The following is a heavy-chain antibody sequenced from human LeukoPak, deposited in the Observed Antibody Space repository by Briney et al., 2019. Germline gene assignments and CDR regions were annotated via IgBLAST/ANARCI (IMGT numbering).Heavy chain of an antibody. Sequence: ASVKVSCKASGYTFTNYGISWVRQAPGQGLEWMGWITTYNGYTNYAQKLQGRVTMTTDTSTSTAYMELRSLRSDDTAVYYCARERYYDSTRRAYFYYYIDVWGKGTTVTVSS. CDR1: GYTFTNYG. CDR2: ITTYNGYT. CDR3: ARERYYDSTRRAYFYYYIDV. V-gene: IGHV1-18*01. J-gene: IGHJ6*03. D-gene: IGHD3-22*01.